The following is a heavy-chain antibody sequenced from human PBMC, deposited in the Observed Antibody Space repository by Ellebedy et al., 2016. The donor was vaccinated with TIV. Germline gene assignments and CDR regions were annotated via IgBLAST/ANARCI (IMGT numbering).Heavy chain of an antibody. V-gene: IGHV3-49*04. D-gene: IGHD6-13*01. Sequence: GGSLRLSXTASGFTFGDYAMSWVRQAPGKGLEWVSFIRSTAYGGTTEYAASVKGRFTISRDDSKSIAYLQMNSLKAEDTAVYYCTRDLTTLAAAGTGIYYYTMDVWGQGTTVTVSS. CDR2: IRSTAYGGTT. CDR1: GFTFGDYA. J-gene: IGHJ6*02. CDR3: TRDLTTLAAAGTGIYYYTMDV.